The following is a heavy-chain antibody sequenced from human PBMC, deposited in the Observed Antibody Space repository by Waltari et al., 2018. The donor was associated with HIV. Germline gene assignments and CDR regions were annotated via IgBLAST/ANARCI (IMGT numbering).Heavy chain of an antibody. CDR2: LYYRENT. CDR1: GDSISPSGSY. CDR3: ARGRSSTYYILDD. J-gene: IGHJ4*02. D-gene: IGHD6-13*01. Sequence: QVQLLESGPGLVRPSETLSLACTVSGDSISPSGSYGTWIRQHPGEGLEWIGYLYYRENTDYNPARESRLTISLDTSRNQFTRRLNAVTAADTAIYYCARGRSSTYYILDDWGQGTLVTVSS. V-gene: IGHV4-31*03.